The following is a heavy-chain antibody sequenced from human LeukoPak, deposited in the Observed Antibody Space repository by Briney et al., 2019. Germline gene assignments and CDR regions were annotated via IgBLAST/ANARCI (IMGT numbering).Heavy chain of an antibody. CDR2: LYPSGST. J-gene: IGHJ1*01. V-gene: IGHV4-4*08. D-gene: IGHD6-19*01. Sequence: SETLSLTCSVSGGSINSGYWSWIRQPPGKGLEWIGLLYPSGSTNYNPSLKSRVTISVDTSKNQFSLKLSSVAAADTAVYYCARSYSSGGNVALFQHWGQGTLVTVSS. CDR1: GGSINSGY. CDR3: ARSYSSGGNVALFQH.